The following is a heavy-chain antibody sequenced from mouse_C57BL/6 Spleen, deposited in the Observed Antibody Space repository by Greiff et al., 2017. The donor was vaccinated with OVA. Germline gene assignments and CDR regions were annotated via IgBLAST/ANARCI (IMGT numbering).Heavy chain of an antibody. J-gene: IGHJ2*01. Sequence: VQLKESGGDLVKPGGSLKLSCAASGFTFSSYGMSWVRQTPDKRLEWVATISSGGSYTYYTDSVKGRFTISRDHAKNTLYLQMSSLKSEDTAMYYCARITTVFDYWGQGTTLTVSS. CDR3: ARITTVFDY. CDR1: GFTFSSYG. D-gene: IGHD1-1*01. V-gene: IGHV5-6*01. CDR2: ISSGGSYT.